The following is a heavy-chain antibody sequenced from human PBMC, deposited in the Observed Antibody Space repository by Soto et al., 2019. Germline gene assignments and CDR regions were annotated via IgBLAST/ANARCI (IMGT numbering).Heavy chain of an antibody. CDR3: AAATTWNFHFHY. J-gene: IGHJ4*02. CDR1: GFTISTHG. V-gene: IGHV3-33*01. CDR2: IWYDGSNK. D-gene: IGHD1-7*01. Sequence: QVQLVESGGGVVQPGTSLRLSCAASGFTISTHGMHLVRQAPGKGLEWVANIWYDGSNKFYADSVKGRFTISKDNSKNTLYVQMNSLRAEDTAVYYCAAATTWNFHFHYWGQGTQVTVSS.